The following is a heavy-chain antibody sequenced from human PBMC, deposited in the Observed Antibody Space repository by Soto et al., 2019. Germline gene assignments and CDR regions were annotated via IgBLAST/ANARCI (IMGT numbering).Heavy chain of an antibody. CDR3: ARDLGEVVAATRVDRYYYYYGMDV. J-gene: IGHJ6*02. D-gene: IGHD2-15*01. CDR1: GYTFTGYY. CDR2: INPNSGGT. V-gene: IGHV1-2*04. Sequence: GASVKVSCKASGYTFTGYYMHWVRQAPGQGLEWMGWINPNSGGTNYAQKFQGWVTMTRDTSISTAYMELSRLRSDDTAVYYCARDLGEVVAATRVDRYYYYYGMDVWGQGTTVTVSS.